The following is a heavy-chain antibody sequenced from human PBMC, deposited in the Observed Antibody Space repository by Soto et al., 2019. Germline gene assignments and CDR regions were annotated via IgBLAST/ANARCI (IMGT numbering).Heavy chain of an antibody. CDR1: GGSISSSSYY. CDR2: IYYSGST. CDR3: ARHPTEYYYDSSGPDYYYYYGMDA. D-gene: IGHD3-22*01. J-gene: IGHJ6*02. Sequence: PSETLSLTCTVSGGSISSSSYYWGWIRQPPGKGLEWIGSIYYSGSTYYNPSLKSRVTISVDTSKNQFSLKLSSVTAADTAVYYCARHPTEYYYDSSGPDYYYYYGMDAWGQGTTVTVSS. V-gene: IGHV4-39*01.